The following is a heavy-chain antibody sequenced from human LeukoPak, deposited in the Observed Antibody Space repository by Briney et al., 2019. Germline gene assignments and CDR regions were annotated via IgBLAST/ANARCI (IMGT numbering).Heavy chain of an antibody. D-gene: IGHD2-2*02. J-gene: IGHJ3*02. CDR3: AKDHCSSTSCYTEDDAFDI. Sequence: GGSLRLSCAASGFTFSSYAMSWVRQAPGKGLEWVSAISGSGGSTYYADSVKGRFTISRDNSKNTLYLQMNSLRAEDTAVYYCAKDHCSSTSCYTEDDAFDIWGQGTMVTVSS. CDR2: ISGSGGST. V-gene: IGHV3-23*01. CDR1: GFTFSSYA.